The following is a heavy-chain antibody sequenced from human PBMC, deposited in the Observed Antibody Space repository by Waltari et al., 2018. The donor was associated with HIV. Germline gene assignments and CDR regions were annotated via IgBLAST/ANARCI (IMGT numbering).Heavy chain of an antibody. J-gene: IGHJ3*02. V-gene: IGHV4-61*02. CDR2: IYTSGRT. D-gene: IGHD6-19*01. Sequence: QVQLQESGPGLVKPSQTLSLTCTVSGGSISSGSYYWSWIRQPAGKGLEWIGRIYTSGRTNYNPSLKSRVTISVDTSKNQFSLKLSSVTAADTAVYYCARGVAVAIRSAFDIWGQGTMVTVSS. CDR1: GGSISSGSYY. CDR3: ARGVAVAIRSAFDI.